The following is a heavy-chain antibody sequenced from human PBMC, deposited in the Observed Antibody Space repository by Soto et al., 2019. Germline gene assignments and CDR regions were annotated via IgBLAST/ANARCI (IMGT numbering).Heavy chain of an antibody. CDR3: ASGGRGTMIVVVITIGDGMDV. J-gene: IGHJ6*02. V-gene: IGHV3-21*01. CDR1: GFTFSSYS. Sequence: EVQLVESGGGLVKPGGSLRLSCAASGFTFSSYSMNWVRQAPGKGLEWVSSISSSSSYIYYADSVKGRFTISRDNAKNALNLQMDSLRAEDTAVYYCASGGRGTMIVVVITIGDGMDVWGQGTTVTVSS. CDR2: ISSSSSYI. D-gene: IGHD3-22*01.